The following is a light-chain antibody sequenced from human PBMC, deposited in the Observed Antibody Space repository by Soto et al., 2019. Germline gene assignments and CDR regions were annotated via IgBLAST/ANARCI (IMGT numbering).Light chain of an antibody. CDR1: QSVNTY. CDR3: QQRSNWPIT. CDR2: DAS. V-gene: IGKV3-11*01. J-gene: IGKJ5*01. Sequence: EIVLTQSPATLSLSPGERVTLSFRASQSVNTYLVWYQQKPGQAPRLLIYDASNRATGIPARFSGSGSGTDFTLTISSLEPEDFAVYYCQQRSNWPITFGQGTRLEI.